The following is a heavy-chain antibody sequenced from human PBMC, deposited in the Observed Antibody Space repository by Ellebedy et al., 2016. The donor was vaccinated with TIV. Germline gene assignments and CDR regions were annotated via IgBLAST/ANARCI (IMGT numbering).Heavy chain of an antibody. D-gene: IGHD3-10*01. V-gene: IGHV5-51*01. J-gene: IGHJ3*02. CDR3: ARRITMVRGVIRETYAFDI. CDR1: GYSFTSYW. Sequence: PGGSLRLSCKGSGYSFTSYWIGWVRQMPGKGLEWMGIIYPGDSDTRYSPSFQGQVTISADKSISTAYLQWSRLKASDTAMYYCARRITMVRGVIRETYAFDIWGQGTMVTVSS. CDR2: IYPGDSDT.